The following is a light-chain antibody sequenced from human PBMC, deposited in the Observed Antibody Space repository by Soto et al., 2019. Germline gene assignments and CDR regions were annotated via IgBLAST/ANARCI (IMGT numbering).Light chain of an antibody. J-gene: IGKJ1*01. Sequence: EVVLTQSPGTVSLSPGERATLSCRASQSVTSNYLAWSQQKPGQAPRLLIYAASSRATGIPDRFSGSGSGTDFSLTISRLEPEDFAVYYCQQYGSSLTWTFGQGTKVEIK. CDR3: QQYGSSLTWT. V-gene: IGKV3-20*01. CDR1: QSVTSNY. CDR2: AAS.